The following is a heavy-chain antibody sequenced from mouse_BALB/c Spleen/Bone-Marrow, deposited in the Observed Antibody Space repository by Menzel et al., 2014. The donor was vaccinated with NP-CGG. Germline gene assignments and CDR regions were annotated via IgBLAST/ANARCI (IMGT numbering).Heavy chain of an antibody. V-gene: IGHV5-4*02. J-gene: IGHJ2*01. D-gene: IGHD2-4*01. CDR1: GFTFSDYY. Sequence: DVKLQESGGGLVKPGGSLKLSCAASGFTFSDYYMYWVRQTPEKRLEWVATISDGGSYTYYPDSVKGRFTISRDNAKNTLYLQMSSLKSEDTAMYYCSRVSYDYFDYWGQGTTLTVSS. CDR2: ISDGGSYT. CDR3: SRVSYDYFDY.